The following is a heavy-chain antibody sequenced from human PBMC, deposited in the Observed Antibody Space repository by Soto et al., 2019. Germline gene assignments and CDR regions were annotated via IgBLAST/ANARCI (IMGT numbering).Heavy chain of an antibody. V-gene: IGHV1-18*04. Sequence: QVPLVQSGAEVKKPGASVKVSCKASGYTFTSYGISWVRQAPGQGLEWMGWISAYNGNTNYAQKLQGRVTMTTDTSTSTAYMELRSLRSDDTAVYYCARAIGDYGDPGGYYYYGMDVWGQGTTVTVSS. CDR3: ARAIGDYGDPGGYYYYGMDV. D-gene: IGHD4-17*01. J-gene: IGHJ6*02. CDR1: GYTFTSYG. CDR2: ISAYNGNT.